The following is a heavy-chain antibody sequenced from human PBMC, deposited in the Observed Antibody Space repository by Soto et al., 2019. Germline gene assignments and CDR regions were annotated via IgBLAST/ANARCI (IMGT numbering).Heavy chain of an antibody. CDR3: ARGYYDFWSGYAPFDY. CDR1: GGSFSGYY. J-gene: IGHJ4*02. D-gene: IGHD3-3*01. CDR2: INHSGST. Sequence: SETLSLTCAVYGGSFSGYYWSWIRQPPGKGLEWIGEINHSGSTNYNPSLKSRVTISVDTSKNQFSLKLSSVTAADTAVYYCARGYYDFWSGYAPFDYWGQGTLVTVSS. V-gene: IGHV4-34*01.